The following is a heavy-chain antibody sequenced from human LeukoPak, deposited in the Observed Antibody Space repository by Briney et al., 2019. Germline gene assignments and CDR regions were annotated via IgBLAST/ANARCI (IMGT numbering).Heavy chain of an antibody. CDR3: ARVGRVTGTTLGWFDP. Sequence: SETLSLTCAVYGGSFSGYYWCWIRQPPGKGLEWIGEINHSGSTNYNPSLKSRVTISVDTSKNQFSLKLSSVTAADTAVYYCARVGRVTGTTLGWFDPWGQGTLVTVSS. D-gene: IGHD1-20*01. CDR2: INHSGST. CDR1: GGSFSGYY. V-gene: IGHV4-34*01. J-gene: IGHJ5*02.